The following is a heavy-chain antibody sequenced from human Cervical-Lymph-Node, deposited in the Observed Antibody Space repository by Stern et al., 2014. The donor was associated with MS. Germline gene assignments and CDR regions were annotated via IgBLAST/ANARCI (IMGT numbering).Heavy chain of an antibody. D-gene: IGHD3-10*01. CDR1: GGSFSSGDYF. V-gene: IGHV4-31*03. CDR3: TRGRGVVVVSWFDL. Sequence: QVQLQESGPGLVKPSQTLSLTCTVSGGSFSSGDYFWSWIRQHPGKDLEWIGYISDSGKTFYNPSLKSRVSMSVDTSKNQFSRRLDSVTAADTAVYFCTRGRGVVVVSWFDLWGQGILATVSS. J-gene: IGHJ5*02. CDR2: ISDSGKT.